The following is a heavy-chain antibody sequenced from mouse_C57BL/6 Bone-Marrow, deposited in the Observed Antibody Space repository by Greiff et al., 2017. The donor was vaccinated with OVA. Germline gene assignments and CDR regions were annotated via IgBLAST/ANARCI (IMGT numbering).Heavy chain of an antibody. V-gene: IGHV5-9*01. J-gene: IGHJ2*01. CDR2: ISGGGGNT. D-gene: IGHD2-1*01. CDR1: GFTFSSYT. Sequence: EVKLMESGGGLVKPGGSLKLSCAASGFTFSSYTMSWVRQTPEKGLEWVATISGGGGNTYYHDSVKGRFTISRDNAKNTLYLQMSSLRSEDTALYYCARPIYYGNYDTYFDYWGQGTTLTVSS. CDR3: ARPIYYGNYDTYFDY.